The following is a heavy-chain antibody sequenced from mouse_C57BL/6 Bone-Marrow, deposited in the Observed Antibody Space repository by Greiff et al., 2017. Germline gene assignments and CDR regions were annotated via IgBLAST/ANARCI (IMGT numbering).Heavy chain of an antibody. Sequence: VQLQQPGAELVMPGASVKLSCKASGYTFTSYWMHWVKQRPGQGLEWIGEIDPSDSYTNYNQKFKGKSTLTVDKSSSTAYMQLSSLTSEDSAVYYCARERGYAMDDWGQGTSVTVSS. CDR3: ARERGYAMDD. CDR1: GYTFTSYW. V-gene: IGHV1-69*01. J-gene: IGHJ4*01. CDR2: IDPSDSYT.